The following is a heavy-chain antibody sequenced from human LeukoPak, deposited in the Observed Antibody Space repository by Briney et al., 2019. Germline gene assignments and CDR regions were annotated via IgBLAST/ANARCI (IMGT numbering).Heavy chain of an antibody. CDR2: IQQDGSQK. J-gene: IGHJ4*02. CDR1: GFTFSNAW. CDR3: TRVGYIDEGIDY. D-gene: IGHD5-24*01. V-gene: IGHV3-7*04. Sequence: QAGGSLRLSCAASGFTFSNAWMNWVRQAPGEGLEWVANIQQDGSQKSYVDSVKGRFTISRDNAKNSLYLQMNSLRAEDTAIYYCTRVGYIDEGIDYWGQGTLVTVSS.